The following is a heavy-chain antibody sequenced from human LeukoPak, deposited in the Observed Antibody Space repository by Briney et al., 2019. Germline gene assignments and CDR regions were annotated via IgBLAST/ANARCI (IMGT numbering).Heavy chain of an antibody. D-gene: IGHD6-6*01. CDR1: GDSISSHY. CDR2: IYKNGNT. J-gene: IGHJ3*02. CDR3: ARGDRIAARPVAFDI. V-gene: IGHV4-59*11. Sequence: PSETLSLTCTVSGDSISSHYWSWIRQSPGKGLEWIGDIYKNGNTNYDPSLKSRVTISIDTSKNQFSLRLSSVTAADTVIYYCARGDRIAARPVAFDIWGQGTMVTVSS.